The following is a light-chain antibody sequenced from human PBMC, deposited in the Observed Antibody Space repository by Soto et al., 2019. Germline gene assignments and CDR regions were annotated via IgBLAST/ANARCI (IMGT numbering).Light chain of an antibody. Sequence: IQMTSPPSSLSAAVGHRVPITCLSSQGIRNDLGWYQQKPGKAPKRLIYTASSLQSGVPSRFSGSVSGTAFTLTLSSQQPEDFATYFCLQYNSYPRTFGEGTKVEIK. CDR1: QGIRND. CDR3: LQYNSYPRT. J-gene: IGKJ4*02. CDR2: TAS. V-gene: IGKV1-17*01.